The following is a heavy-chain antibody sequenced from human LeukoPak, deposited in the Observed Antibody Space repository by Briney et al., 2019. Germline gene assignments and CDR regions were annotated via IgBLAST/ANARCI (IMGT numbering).Heavy chain of an antibody. V-gene: IGHV1-2*02. D-gene: IGHD1-26*01. Sequence: ASVKVSCKASGYTFTAYYMHWVRQAPGQGLEWMGWINPNSGGTNYAQKFQGRVTMTRDTSISTAYMELSRLRSDDTAVYYCAREGIVGATCFDYWGQGTLVTVSS. CDR2: INPNSGGT. J-gene: IGHJ4*02. CDR3: AREGIVGATCFDY. CDR1: GYTFTAYY.